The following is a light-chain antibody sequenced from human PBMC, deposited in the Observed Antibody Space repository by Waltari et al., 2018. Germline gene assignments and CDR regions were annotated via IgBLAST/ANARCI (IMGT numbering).Light chain of an antibody. CDR3: QQYDGSVVT. CDR2: GAS. J-gene: IGKJ4*01. CDR1: PTITGSS. V-gene: IGKV3-20*01. Sequence: CRANPTITGSSVTWYHQKPGQAPRLLIYGASNRAPGIPDRFSGSGSGTDFTLTISRLEPEDSAVYYCQQYDGSVVTFGGGTKVEIK.